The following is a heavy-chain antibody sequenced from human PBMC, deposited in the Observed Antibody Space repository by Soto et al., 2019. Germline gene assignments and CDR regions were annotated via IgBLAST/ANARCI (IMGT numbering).Heavy chain of an antibody. CDR2: IIPIVGTA. V-gene: IGHV1-69*13. CDR1: GGTFSSYA. CDR3: ASRGSGYDYYYYYGMDV. D-gene: IGHD5-12*01. J-gene: IGHJ6*02. Sequence: ASVKVSCKASGGTFSSYAISWVRQAPGQGLECMGGIIPIVGTANYAQKFQGRVTITAXXXXSXXXMXLXSLRSEDTAVYYCASRGSGYDYYYYYGMDVWG.